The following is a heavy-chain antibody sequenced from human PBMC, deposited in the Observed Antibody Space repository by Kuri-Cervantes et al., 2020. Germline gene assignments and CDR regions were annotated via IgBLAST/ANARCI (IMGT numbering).Heavy chain of an antibody. J-gene: IGHJ6*03. Sequence: SETLSLTCTVSGGSISSGDYYWSWIRQPPGKGLEWIGEINHRGSTSYNPSLKSRVTISVDTSKNQFSLKLSSVTAADTAVYYCARPLNYYYYMDVWGKGTTVTVSS. CDR3: ARPLNYYYYMDV. CDR2: INHRGST. CDR1: GGSISSGDYY. V-gene: IGHV4-39*01.